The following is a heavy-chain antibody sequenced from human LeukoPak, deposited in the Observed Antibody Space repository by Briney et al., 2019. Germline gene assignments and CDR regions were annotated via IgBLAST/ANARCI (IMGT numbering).Heavy chain of an antibody. Sequence: TSETLSLTCTVSGGSISSSSYYWGWIRQPPGKGLEWIGSIYYSGSTYYNPSLKSRVTISVDTSKNQFSLKLSSVTAADTAVYYCASSPPFDYWGQGTLVTVSS. V-gene: IGHV4-39*01. CDR3: ASSPPFDY. J-gene: IGHJ4*02. CDR2: IYYSGST. CDR1: GGSISSSSYY.